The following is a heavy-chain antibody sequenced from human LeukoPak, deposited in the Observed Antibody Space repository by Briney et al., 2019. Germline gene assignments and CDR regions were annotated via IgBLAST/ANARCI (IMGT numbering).Heavy chain of an antibody. D-gene: IGHD1-26*01. V-gene: IGHV4-4*07. J-gene: IGHJ4*02. Sequence: PSETLSLTCAVSGGSISGYTWSWIRQPAGKGLEWIARIYASGSTNYNPSLQGRVTMSVDTSRGQFFLMVHSVTAADTAVYYCARGVVGATAFAYWGQGTVVTASS. CDR1: GGSISGYT. CDR3: ARGVVGATAFAY. CDR2: IYASGST.